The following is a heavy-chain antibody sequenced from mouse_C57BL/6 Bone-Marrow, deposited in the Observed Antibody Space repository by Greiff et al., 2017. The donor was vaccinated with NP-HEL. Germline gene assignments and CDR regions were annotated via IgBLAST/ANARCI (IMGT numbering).Heavy chain of an antibody. Sequence: VQLQQSGPELVKPGASVKMSCKASGYTFTDYNMHWVKQSHGKSLEWIGYINPNNGGTSYNQKFKGKATLTVNKSSSTAYMELRSLTSEDSAVYYCAREITTVVAPNYWGQGTTLTVSS. D-gene: IGHD1-1*01. CDR3: AREITTVVAPNY. CDR2: INPNNGGT. J-gene: IGHJ2*01. CDR1: GYTFTDYN. V-gene: IGHV1-22*01.